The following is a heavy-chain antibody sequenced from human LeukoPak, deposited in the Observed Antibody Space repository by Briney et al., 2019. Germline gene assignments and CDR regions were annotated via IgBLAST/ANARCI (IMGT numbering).Heavy chain of an antibody. CDR1: GFTFSSYS. D-gene: IGHD3-10*01. V-gene: IGHV3-21*01. CDR2: ISSSSRYI. CDR3: ARELWFGELLSPPDY. Sequence: GGSLRLSCAASGFTFSSYSMNWVRQAPGKGLEWVSSISSSSRYIYYAESGKGRFTISRDNAKNSLYLQMNSLRAEDTAVYYCARELWFGELLSPPDYWGQGTLVTVSS. J-gene: IGHJ4*02.